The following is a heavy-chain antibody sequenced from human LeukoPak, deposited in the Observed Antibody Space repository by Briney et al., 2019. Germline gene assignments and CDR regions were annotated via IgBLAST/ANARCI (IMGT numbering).Heavy chain of an antibody. J-gene: IGHJ6*03. CDR3: AKSWGSTRPYYNYMDV. Sequence: PGRSLRLSCAASGFTFSSYGMHWVRQAPGKGLEWVAVISYDGSNKYYADSVKGRFTISRDNSKNTPYLQMNSLRAEDTAVYYCAKSWGSTRPYYNYMDVWGKGTTVTVSS. V-gene: IGHV3-30*18. D-gene: IGHD1-26*01. CDR2: ISYDGSNK. CDR1: GFTFSSYG.